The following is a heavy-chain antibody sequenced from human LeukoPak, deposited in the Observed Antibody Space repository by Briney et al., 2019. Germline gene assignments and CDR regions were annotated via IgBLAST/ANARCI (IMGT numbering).Heavy chain of an antibody. D-gene: IGHD6-19*01. CDR1: GGSISSYY. J-gene: IGHJ4*02. CDR2: IHYSGST. Sequence: PSETLSLTCTVSGGSISSYYWSWIRQPPGKGREWIGSIHYSGSTTYNPSLKSRVTISVDTSKNQFSLKLSSVTAADTAVYYCARQNTGWDYFDYWGQGTLVTVSS. V-gene: IGHV4-59*08. CDR3: ARQNTGWDYFDY.